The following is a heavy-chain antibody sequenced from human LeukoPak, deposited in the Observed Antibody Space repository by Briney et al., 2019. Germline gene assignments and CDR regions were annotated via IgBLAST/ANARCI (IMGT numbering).Heavy chain of an antibody. J-gene: IGHJ6*03. V-gene: IGHV3-48*01. D-gene: IGHD1-26*01. CDR3: ARAAKWEFYHYYMDV. CDR2: ISNGSGNR. Sequence: GGSLRLSCVASEFTFSSYSMIWVRQAPGKGLEWISYISNGSGNRYYADSVKGRFPISRDDAKNLLYLQMNNLRADDTAVYYCARAAKWEFYHYYMDVWGKGTTVAVSS. CDR1: EFTFSSYS.